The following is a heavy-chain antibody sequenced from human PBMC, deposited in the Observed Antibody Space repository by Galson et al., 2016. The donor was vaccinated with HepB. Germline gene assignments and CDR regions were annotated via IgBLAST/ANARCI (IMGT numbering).Heavy chain of an antibody. D-gene: IGHD5-24*01. Sequence: ETLSLTCAVYGGPFYNYYWTWIRQSPAKGLEWIGEINHDGSTNYNPSLKSRVTVSVDPSKNQFPLMLSSVTAADTAVYYCARGQTVWRRSDSTISRRGYYFDNWGQGTLVTVSS. CDR2: INHDGST. V-gene: IGHV4-34*01. J-gene: IGHJ4*02. CDR3: ARGQTVWRRSDSTISRRGYYFDN. CDR1: GGPFYNYY.